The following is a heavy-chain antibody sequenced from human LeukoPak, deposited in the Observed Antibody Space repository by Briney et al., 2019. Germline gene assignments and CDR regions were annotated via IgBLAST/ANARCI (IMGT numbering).Heavy chain of an antibody. CDR2: IDASGSDT. CDR1: EFPFSIYA. Sequence: GGSLRLSCEVSEFPFSIYAMAWVRQAPGQGLEWVSAIDASGSDTYYTDSVKGRFTISRDNSKNTVYLQMNSLRADDTAVYFCARDVDTSDHSSRLDPWGQGTLVTVSS. V-gene: IGHV3-23*01. D-gene: IGHD5-18*01. J-gene: IGHJ5*02. CDR3: ARDVDTSDHSSRLDP.